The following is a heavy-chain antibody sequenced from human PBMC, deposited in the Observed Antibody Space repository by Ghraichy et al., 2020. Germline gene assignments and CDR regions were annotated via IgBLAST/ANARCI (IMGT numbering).Heavy chain of an antibody. CDR3: VKGRFLEWLLYAYFDY. Sequence: GGSLRLSCSASGFTFSSYAMHWVRQAPGKGLEYVSAISSNGGSTYYADSVKGRFTISRDNSKNTLYLQMSSLRAEDTAVYYCVKGRFLEWLLYAYFDYWGQVTLVTVSS. D-gene: IGHD3-3*01. CDR1: GFTFSSYA. V-gene: IGHV3-64D*06. CDR2: ISSNGGST. J-gene: IGHJ4*02.